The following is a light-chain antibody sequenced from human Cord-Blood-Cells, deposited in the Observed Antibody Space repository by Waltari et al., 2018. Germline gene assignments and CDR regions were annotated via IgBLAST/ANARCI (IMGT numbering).Light chain of an antibody. CDR3: QQSYSTPRKT. CDR1: QSISSY. Sequence: DIQMTQSPSSLSASVGDRVTIPCRASQSISSYLNWYKQKPGKAPKLLIYAASSLQSGVPSRFSGSGSGTDFTLTISSLQPEDFATYYCQQSYSTPRKTFCQGTKVEIK. J-gene: IGKJ1*01. CDR2: AAS. V-gene: IGKV1-39*01.